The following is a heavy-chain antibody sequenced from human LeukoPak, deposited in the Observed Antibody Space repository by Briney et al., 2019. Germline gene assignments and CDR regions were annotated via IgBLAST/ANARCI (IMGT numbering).Heavy chain of an antibody. CDR2: INSDGSST. Sequence: GGSLRLSCAASGFTFSSYWMHWVRQAPGKGLVWVSRINSDGSSTSYADSVKGRFTISRDNAKNTLYLQTNSLRAEDTAVYYCAREERRVTIFGVVKYNWFDPWGQGTLVTVSS. CDR1: GFTFSSYW. J-gene: IGHJ5*02. CDR3: AREERRVTIFGVVKYNWFDP. V-gene: IGHV3-74*01. D-gene: IGHD3-3*01.